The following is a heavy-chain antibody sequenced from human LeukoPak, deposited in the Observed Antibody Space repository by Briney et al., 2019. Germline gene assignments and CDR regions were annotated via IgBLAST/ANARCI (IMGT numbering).Heavy chain of an antibody. J-gene: IGHJ4*02. V-gene: IGHV3-23*01. CDR3: ANWIGSSSRDY. D-gene: IGHD6-6*01. Sequence: GGSLRLSCAASGFTFSTNAMTWVGQAPGKGLEWVSGINSNGDEIYYADSVRGRFTISRDNSNNALYLQMDSLRAEDTAVYYCANWIGSSSRDYWGQGTLVTVSS. CDR1: GFTFSTNA. CDR2: INSNGDEI.